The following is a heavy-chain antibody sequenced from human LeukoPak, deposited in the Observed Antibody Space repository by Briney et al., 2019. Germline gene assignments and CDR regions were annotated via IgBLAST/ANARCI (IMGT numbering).Heavy chain of an antibody. V-gene: IGHV3-49*04. CDR3: TSSASGWYPIADY. D-gene: IGHD6-19*01. Sequence: GVSLRLSCTASGFTFHDYAMSWVLQAPGKGLEWVGFIRSRAYGWTTEYAASVTGRFTISRHDPKRIAYLQMTSLKPEDTALYYCTSSASGWYPIADYWGQGTLVTVSS. J-gene: IGHJ4*02. CDR2: IRSRAYGWTT. CDR1: GFTFHDYA.